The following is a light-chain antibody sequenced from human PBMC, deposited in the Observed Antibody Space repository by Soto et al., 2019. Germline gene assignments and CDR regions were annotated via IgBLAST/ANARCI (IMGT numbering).Light chain of an antibody. CDR3: QQYYSYPRT. V-gene: IGKV3-15*01. CDR1: QSVRSN. J-gene: IGKJ1*01. CDR2: SAS. Sequence: EIMMTQSPATLSVSPGERATLSCRASQSVRSNLAWYQHKPGQAPRLLIYSASTRATGIPARFSGSGSGTEFTLTISCLQSEDFATYYCQQYYSYPRTFGQGT.